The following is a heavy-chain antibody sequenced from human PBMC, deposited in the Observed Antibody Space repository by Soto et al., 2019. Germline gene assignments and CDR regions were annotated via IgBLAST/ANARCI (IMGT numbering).Heavy chain of an antibody. CDR3: ARYIAARRRYFDY. Sequence: PSETLSLTCTVSGGTVSSGSYYCSWIRQPPGKGLEWIGYSYYSGSTNYNPSLKSRVTISVDTSKNQFSLKLSSVTAADTAVYYCARYIAARRRYFDYWGQGTLVTVSS. V-gene: IGHV4-61*01. J-gene: IGHJ4*02. CDR1: GGTVSSGSYY. D-gene: IGHD6-6*01. CDR2: SYYSGST.